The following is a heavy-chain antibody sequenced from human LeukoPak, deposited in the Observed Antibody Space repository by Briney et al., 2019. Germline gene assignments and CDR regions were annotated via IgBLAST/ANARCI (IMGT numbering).Heavy chain of an antibody. CDR3: ARFGPVDIVALLKYYYYGMDV. J-gene: IGHJ6*04. D-gene: IGHD5-12*01. V-gene: IGHV1-18*04. Sequence: ASVKVSCKASGYTFTSYGISWVRQAPGQGLEWMGWISAYNGNTNYAQKLQGRVTMTTDTSTSTAYMELRSLRSDDTAVYYCARFGPVDIVALLKYYYYGMDVWGKGTTVTVSS. CDR2: ISAYNGNT. CDR1: GYTFTSYG.